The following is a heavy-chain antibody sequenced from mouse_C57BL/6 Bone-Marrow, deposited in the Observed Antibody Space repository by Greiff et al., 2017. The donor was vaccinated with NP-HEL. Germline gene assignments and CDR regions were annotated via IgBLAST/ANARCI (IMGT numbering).Heavy chain of an antibody. D-gene: IGHD1-1*01. CDR3: ARGDGSSPWFAY. Sequence: VQLQQPGAELVKPGASVKLSCKASGYTFTSYWMQWVKQRPGQGLEWIGEIDPSDSYTNYNGKFKGKDTLTADKSSSTAYMQLSSLTSEDSAVYFCARGDGSSPWFAYWGQGTLVTVSA. CDR1: GYTFTSYW. J-gene: IGHJ3*01. CDR2: IDPSDSYT. V-gene: IGHV1-50*01.